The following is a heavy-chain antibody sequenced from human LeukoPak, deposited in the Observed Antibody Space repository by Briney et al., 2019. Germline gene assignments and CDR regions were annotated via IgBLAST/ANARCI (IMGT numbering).Heavy chain of an antibody. Sequence: PSETLSLTCSVSGGSISGSPYYWGWIRQPPGRGLEWIGRISYGGNTFYNPSLNSRVTISIDTSKNQFSLKLTSVTAADTAVYYCARPNDNGGTYFDSWGQGTLVTVSS. D-gene: IGHD1-1*01. CDR1: GGSISGSPYY. CDR3: ARPNDNGGTYFDS. CDR2: ISYGGNT. V-gene: IGHV4-39*01. J-gene: IGHJ4*02.